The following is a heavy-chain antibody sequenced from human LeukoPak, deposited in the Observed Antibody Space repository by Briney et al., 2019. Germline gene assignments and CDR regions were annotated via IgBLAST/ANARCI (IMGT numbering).Heavy chain of an antibody. J-gene: IGHJ4*02. V-gene: IGHV3-64D*09. CDR1: GFTFSSYA. CDR3: VAGYSSSWPYFDY. CDR2: ISSNGGST. Sequence: GGSLRLSCSASGFTFSSYAMHWVRQAPGKGLEYVLAISSNGGSTYYADSVKGRFTISRDNSKNTLYLQMSSLRAEDTAVYYCVAGYSSSWPYFDYWGQGTLVTVSS. D-gene: IGHD6-13*01.